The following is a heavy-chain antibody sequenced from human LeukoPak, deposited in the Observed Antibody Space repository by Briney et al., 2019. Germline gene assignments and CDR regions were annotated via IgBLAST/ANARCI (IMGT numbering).Heavy chain of an antibody. CDR3: ARAGYCSGGSCYPTGASDRWFDP. D-gene: IGHD2-15*01. V-gene: IGHV1-69*13. CDR2: IIPIFGTA. J-gene: IGHJ5*02. Sequence: SVKVSCKASGGTLSSYAISWVRQAPGQGLEWMGGIIPIFGTANYAQKFQGRVTITADESTSTAYMELSSLRSEDTAVYYCARAGYCSGGSCYPTGASDRWFDPWGQGTLVTVSS. CDR1: GGTLSSYA.